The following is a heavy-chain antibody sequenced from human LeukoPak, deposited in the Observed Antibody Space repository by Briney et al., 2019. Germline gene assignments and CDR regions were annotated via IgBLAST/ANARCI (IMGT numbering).Heavy chain of an antibody. CDR3: ARPYSSSSEWYFDL. Sequence: SETLSLTCAVSGYSISSGYYWGWIRQPPGKGLEWIGSIYHSGGTYYNPSLKSRVTISVETSKNQFSLKLSSVTAADTAVYYCARPYSSSSEWYFDLWGRGTLVTVSS. J-gene: IGHJ2*01. D-gene: IGHD6-6*01. V-gene: IGHV4-38-2*01. CDR1: GYSISSGYY. CDR2: IYHSGGT.